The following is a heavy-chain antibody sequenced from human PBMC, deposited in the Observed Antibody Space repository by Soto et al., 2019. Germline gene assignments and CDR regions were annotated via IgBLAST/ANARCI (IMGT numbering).Heavy chain of an antibody. Sequence: GASVKVSCKASGYTFTSYDINWVRQATGQGLEWMGWMNPNSGNTGYAQKFQGRVTMTRNTSISTAYMELSSLRSEDTAVYYCAREYGSSYSPRYYGMDVWGQGTTVTVSS. CDR1: GYTFTSYD. J-gene: IGHJ6*02. CDR3: AREYGSSYSPRYYGMDV. D-gene: IGHD6-13*01. CDR2: MNPNSGNT. V-gene: IGHV1-8*01.